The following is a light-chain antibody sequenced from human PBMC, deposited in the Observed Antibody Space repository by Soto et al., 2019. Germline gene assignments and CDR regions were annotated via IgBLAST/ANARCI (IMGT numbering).Light chain of an antibody. CDR1: QSVASN. J-gene: IGKJ3*01. CDR2: GAS. CDR3: QQYNNWPPL. V-gene: IGKV3-15*01. Sequence: EILMTQSPATLSVSPGERVTLSCRASQSVASNLAWYQQKPGQAPRLLIFGASTRATGIPARFSGSGSGTEFTLTITSLQSEDCAIYYCQQYNNWPPLFGPGTKVDIK.